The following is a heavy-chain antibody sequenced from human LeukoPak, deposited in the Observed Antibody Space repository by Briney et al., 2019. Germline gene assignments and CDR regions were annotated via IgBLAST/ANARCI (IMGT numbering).Heavy chain of an antibody. CDR2: IYNSGST. V-gene: IGHV4-4*08. CDR3: ARGIYDSGTYYNFDS. D-gene: IGHD3-10*01. CDR1: GGSISSYS. Sequence: SETLSLTCTVSGGSISSYSWSWIRQPPGQGLEWIGYIYNSGSTNYNPSLKSRLTISVDMSKNQFSLKLTSVTAADTAVYYCARGIYDSGTYYNFDSWGQGTLVTVSS. J-gene: IGHJ4*02.